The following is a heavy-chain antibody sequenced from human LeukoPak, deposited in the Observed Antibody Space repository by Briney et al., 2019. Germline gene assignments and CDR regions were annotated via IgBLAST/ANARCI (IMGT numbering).Heavy chain of an antibody. J-gene: IGHJ3*02. CDR3: ARNKDGFGT. V-gene: IGHV1-8*01. CDR2: MNPNSGNT. CDR1: GYTFTSYD. Sequence: GASVKVSCKASGYTFTSYDIGRVRQATGQGLEWMGWMNPNSGNTGYAQKFQGSVTMTRNTSISTAYMELSSLRSEDTAMYYCARNKDGFGTWGQGTMVTVSS. D-gene: IGHD2/OR15-2a*01.